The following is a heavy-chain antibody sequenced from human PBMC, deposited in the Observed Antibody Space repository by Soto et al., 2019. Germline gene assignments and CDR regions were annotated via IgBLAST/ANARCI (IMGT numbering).Heavy chain of an antibody. J-gene: IGHJ6*02. CDR3: ARHVPYCSDTSHCAYGMDV. V-gene: IGHV4-59*08. CDR1: GGSISSYY. Sequence: QVQLQESGPGLVKPSETLSLTCTVSGGSISSYYWSWIRQPPGKGLEWIGYIYYSGSTNYNPSLESRVTISVDTSKNQFSLKLSSVTAADTAVYYCARHVPYCSDTSHCAYGMDVWGQGTTVTVSS. CDR2: IYYSGST. D-gene: IGHD2-2*01.